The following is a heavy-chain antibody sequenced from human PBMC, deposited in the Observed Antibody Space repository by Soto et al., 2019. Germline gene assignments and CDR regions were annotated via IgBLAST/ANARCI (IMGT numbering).Heavy chain of an antibody. V-gene: IGHV1-46*01. Sequence: QVQLVQSGAEVKRPGASVKISCKASGYSFSNYFIHWVRQAPGHGLEWMGILSISGGNANYAQKVQGRVAMYRDTSTNTVFMDLSSLTSQDTAVYYCARAPYSSSPFRFDYWGQGTLVTVSS. CDR2: LSISGGNA. J-gene: IGHJ4*02. CDR3: ARAPYSSSPFRFDY. D-gene: IGHD6-6*01. CDR1: GYSFSNYF.